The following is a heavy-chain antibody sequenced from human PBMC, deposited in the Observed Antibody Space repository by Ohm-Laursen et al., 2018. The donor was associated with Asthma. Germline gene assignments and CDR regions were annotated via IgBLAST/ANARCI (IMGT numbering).Heavy chain of an antibody. CDR1: GFTFSSYG. V-gene: IGHV3-33*01. Sequence: SLRLSCAAPGFTFSSYGMHWVRQAPGKGLEWVAVIWYDGSNKYYADSVKGRFTISRDNSKNTLYLQMNSLRAEDTAVYYCARDDGDSTIDYWGQGTLVTVSS. J-gene: IGHJ4*02. D-gene: IGHD4-17*01. CDR2: IWYDGSNK. CDR3: ARDDGDSTIDY.